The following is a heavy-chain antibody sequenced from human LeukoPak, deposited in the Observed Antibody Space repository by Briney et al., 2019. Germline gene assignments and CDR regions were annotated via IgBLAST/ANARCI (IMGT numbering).Heavy chain of an antibody. CDR3: ARSIGLTGGGVDV. D-gene: IGHD3-9*01. CDR2: ITDSGSTI. J-gene: IGHJ6*02. V-gene: IGHV3-11*01. CDR1: GFTFRDYN. Sequence: GGSLRLSCAASGFTFRDYNMNWVRQAPGKGLDWVSYITDSGSTIHYADSVNGRFTISRDNAKNSLYLQMNSLRAEDSAVYYCARSIGLTGGGVDVWGRGTTVTVSS.